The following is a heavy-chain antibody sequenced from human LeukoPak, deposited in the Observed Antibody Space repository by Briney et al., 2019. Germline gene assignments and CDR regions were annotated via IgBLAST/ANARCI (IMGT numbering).Heavy chain of an antibody. Sequence: ASVKVSCKASGYTFTGYYMHWVRHAPGQGLEWMGWINPNSGGTNYAQKFQGRVTMSRDTSISTAYMDLNRLRSDDTAVYYCARDLDSSGWSHFQHWGQGTLVTVSS. CDR3: ARDLDSSGWSHFQH. CDR1: GYTFTGYY. D-gene: IGHD6-19*01. V-gene: IGHV1-2*02. J-gene: IGHJ1*01. CDR2: INPNSGGT.